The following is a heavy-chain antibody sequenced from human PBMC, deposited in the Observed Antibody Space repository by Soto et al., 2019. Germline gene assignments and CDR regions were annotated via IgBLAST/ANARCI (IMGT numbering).Heavy chain of an antibody. V-gene: IGHV3-23*01. Sequence: GGSLRLSCAASGFTFSSYAMSWVRQAPGKGLEWVSAISGSGGSTYYADSVKGRFTIPRDNSKNTLYLQMNSLRAGDTAVYYCAKDTWDRIHFDWLFPPEDYFDYWGQGTLVTVSS. CDR2: ISGSGGST. CDR1: GFTFSSYA. D-gene: IGHD3-9*01. CDR3: AKDTWDRIHFDWLFPPEDYFDY. J-gene: IGHJ4*02.